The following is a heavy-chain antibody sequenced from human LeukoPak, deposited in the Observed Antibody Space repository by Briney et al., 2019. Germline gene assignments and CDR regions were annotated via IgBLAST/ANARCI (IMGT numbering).Heavy chain of an antibody. D-gene: IGHD3-3*01. CDR2: IYYSGST. Sequence: SETLLLTCTVSGGSIGSSSYYWGWIRQPPGKGLEWMGNIYYSGSTYYNPSRKSRVIISLDTSKNQFSLRLSSVTAADTAVYYCAREETIFGVVIPPIGGEYFQHWGQGTLVTVSS. J-gene: IGHJ1*01. CDR1: GGSIGSSSYY. CDR3: AREETIFGVVIPPIGGEYFQH. V-gene: IGHV4-39*07.